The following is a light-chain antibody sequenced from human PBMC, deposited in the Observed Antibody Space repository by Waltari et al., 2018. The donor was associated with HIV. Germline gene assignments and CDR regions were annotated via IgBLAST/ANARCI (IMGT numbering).Light chain of an antibody. J-gene: IGLJ2*01. Sequence: QSALTQPASVSGSPGQSITISCTGTSSDVGGYNLVSWYQQHPGKTPKLMIYEVSKRPSGVSNRFSCSKSGNTASLTISGLQAEDEADYDCCAYAGSTTYVIFGGGTKLTVL. CDR2: EVS. CDR3: CAYAGSTTYVI. CDR1: SSDVGGYNL. V-gene: IGLV2-23*02.